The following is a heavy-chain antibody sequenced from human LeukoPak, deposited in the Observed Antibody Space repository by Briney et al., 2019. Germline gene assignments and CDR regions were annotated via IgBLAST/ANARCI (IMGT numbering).Heavy chain of an antibody. V-gene: IGHV1-2*02. CDR2: ITPNSVGT. Sequence: GASVKVSCKASGYTFTCYHIHWVRQAPGQGLEWMGWITPNSVGTNYAQNFQGRVTMTRDTSISTAFMELTRLRSDDTAVYYCARGRKSFTMVRGGSHYQYMDVWGKRTTVTVSS. D-gene: IGHD3-10*01. J-gene: IGHJ6*03. CDR1: GYTFTCYH. CDR3: ARGRKSFTMVRGGSHYQYMDV.